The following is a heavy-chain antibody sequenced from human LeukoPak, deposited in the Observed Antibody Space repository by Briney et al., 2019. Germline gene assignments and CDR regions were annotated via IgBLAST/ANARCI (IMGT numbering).Heavy chain of an antibody. CDR2: IDTKTGNP. V-gene: IGHV7-4-1*02. CDR1: GYTFSSCA. J-gene: IGHJ4*02. Sequence: ASVKVSCKASGYTFSSCAINWVRQAPGQGLEYMGWIDTKTGNPTYAQGFTGRFVFSLDTSVSTACLQISSLKAEDTAVYYCAIHPSDSSGYFSYWGQGALVTVSS. CDR3: AIHPSDSSGYFSY. D-gene: IGHD3-22*01.